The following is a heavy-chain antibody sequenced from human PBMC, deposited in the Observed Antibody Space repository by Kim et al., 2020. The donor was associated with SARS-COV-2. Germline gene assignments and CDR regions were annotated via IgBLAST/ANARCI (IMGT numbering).Heavy chain of an antibody. D-gene: IGHD3-22*01. Sequence: GESLKISCKGSGYSFTSYWIGWVRQMPGKGLEWMGIIYPGDSDTRYSPSFQGQVTISADKSISTAYLQWSSLKASDTAMYNCARKGYYDSSGSRGWFDPWGQGTLVTVSS. V-gene: IGHV5-51*01. CDR1: GYSFTSYW. CDR3: ARKGYYDSSGSRGWFDP. CDR2: IYPGDSDT. J-gene: IGHJ5*02.